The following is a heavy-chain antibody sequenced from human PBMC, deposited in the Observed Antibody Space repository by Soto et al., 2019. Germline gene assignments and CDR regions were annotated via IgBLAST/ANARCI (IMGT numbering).Heavy chain of an antibody. D-gene: IGHD3-3*01. CDR3: AREGGVLRLSNWFDS. Sequence: PSETLSLTCTVSGDSVTSTSYYWSWARQSPGKGLEWIGYSYYNGDTNYNPSLKSRVTISVDTSKNQFSLKLTSVTAADTGVYYCAREGGVLRLSNWFDSWGQGIQVTVSS. V-gene: IGHV4-61*01. CDR1: GDSVTSTSYY. CDR2: SYYNGDT. J-gene: IGHJ5*01.